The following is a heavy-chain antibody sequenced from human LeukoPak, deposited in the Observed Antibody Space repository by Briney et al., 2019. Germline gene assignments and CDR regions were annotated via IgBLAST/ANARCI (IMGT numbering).Heavy chain of an antibody. D-gene: IGHD3-3*01. CDR1: GYTFTGYY. CDR2: MNPNSGNT. CDR3: ARGGWNSQRFLEWLSMA. V-gene: IGHV1-8*02. J-gene: IGHJ5*02. Sequence: GASVKVSCKASGYTFTGYYMHWVRQATGQGLEWMGWMNPNSGNTGYAQKFQGRVTMTRNTSISTAYMELSSLRSEDTAVYYCARGGWNSQRFLEWLSMAWGQGTLVTVSS.